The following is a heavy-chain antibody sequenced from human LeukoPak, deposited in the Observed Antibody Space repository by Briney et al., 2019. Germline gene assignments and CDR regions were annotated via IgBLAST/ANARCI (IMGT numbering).Heavy chain of an antibody. Sequence: PGRSLRLSCAASGFTFSSYGMHWVRQAPGKGLEGVAVIWYDGSNKYYADSVKGRFTISRDNSKNTLYLQMNSLRAEDTAVYYCAKDRGSRGYSNYDFDYWGQGTLVTVSS. CDR1: GFTFSSYG. CDR3: AKDRGSRGYSNYDFDY. CDR2: IWYDGSNK. V-gene: IGHV3-33*06. J-gene: IGHJ4*02. D-gene: IGHD4-11*01.